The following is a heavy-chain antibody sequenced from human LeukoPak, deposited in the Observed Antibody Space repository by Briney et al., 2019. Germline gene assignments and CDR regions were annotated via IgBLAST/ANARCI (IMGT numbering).Heavy chain of an antibody. CDR3: ARDRAVPAAKTYYFDS. CDR1: GFTFSSYA. V-gene: IGHV3-30-3*01. CDR2: ISYDGSNK. Sequence: GGSLRLSCAASGFTFSSYAMHRVRQAPGKGLEWVAVISYDGSNKYYADSVKGRFTISRDNSKNTLYLQMNSLRAEDTAVYYCARDRAVPAAKTYYFDSWGQGTLVTVSS. D-gene: IGHD2-2*01. J-gene: IGHJ4*02.